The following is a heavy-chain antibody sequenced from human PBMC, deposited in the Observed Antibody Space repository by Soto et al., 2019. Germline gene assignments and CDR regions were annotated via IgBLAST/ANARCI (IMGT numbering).Heavy chain of an antibody. CDR2: IIPYYNTL. CDR3: ASGASRWYPYFFDS. CDR1: EGTFNSYA. Sequence: QAQVVQSGAEVRKPGSSVKLSCKASEGTFNSYAIARVRQAPGQGLEWMGGIIPYYNTLNYAQKFQDRVTITADDATNTVYMELSSLRSDDTAVYFCASGASRWYPYFFDSWDQGTLVTVSS. V-gene: IGHV1-69*01. D-gene: IGHD6-13*01. J-gene: IGHJ4*02.